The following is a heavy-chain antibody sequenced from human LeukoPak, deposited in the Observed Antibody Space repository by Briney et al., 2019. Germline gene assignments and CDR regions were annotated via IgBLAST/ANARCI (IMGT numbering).Heavy chain of an antibody. J-gene: IGHJ5*02. CDR1: GYTFTSYY. Sequence: ASVKVSCTASGYTFTSYYMHWVRQAPGQGLEWMGIINPSGGSTSYAQKFQGRVTMTRDMSTSTVYMELSSLRSEDTAVYYCARGNNWYYYDSSGYYNWFDPWGQGTLVTVSS. CDR3: ARGNNWYYYDSSGYYNWFDP. D-gene: IGHD3-22*01. CDR2: INPSGGST. V-gene: IGHV1-46*01.